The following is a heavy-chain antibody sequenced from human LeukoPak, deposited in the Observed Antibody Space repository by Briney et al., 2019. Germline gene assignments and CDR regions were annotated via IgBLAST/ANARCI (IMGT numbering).Heavy chain of an antibody. CDR1: GFTFSSYA. J-gene: IGHJ5*02. V-gene: IGHV3-23*01. CDR2: LSGSGGTT. CDR3: AKSLGLNWFGP. Sequence: GGSLRLSCAGSGFTFSSYATTWVRQAPGKGLEWVPALSGSGGTTYYADSVKGRFTISRDNSKNTLYLQMNSLRAEDTAVYYCAKSLGLNWFGPWGQGTLVTVAS. D-gene: IGHD3-16*01.